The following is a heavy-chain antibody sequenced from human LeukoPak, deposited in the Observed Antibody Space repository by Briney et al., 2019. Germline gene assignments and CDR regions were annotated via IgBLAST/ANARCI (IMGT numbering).Heavy chain of an antibody. D-gene: IGHD5-12*01. CDR2: IKQDGREK. V-gene: IGHV3-7*01. CDR3: ARDKYMSGHIGSLFDP. CDR1: GFTFSNYW. Sequence: PGGSLRLSCAASGFTFSNYWMSWVRQRPGKGLEWVANIKQDGREKYYVDSVKGRFTISRDNTKKSLSLQMNSLRDEDTAVYYCARDKYMSGHIGSLFDPWGQGTLVTVSS. J-gene: IGHJ5*02.